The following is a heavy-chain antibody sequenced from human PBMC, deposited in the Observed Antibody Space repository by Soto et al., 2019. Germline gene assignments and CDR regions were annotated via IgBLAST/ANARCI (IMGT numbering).Heavy chain of an antibody. Sequence: QVQLQESGPGLVKPSGTLSLTCAVSGGSISSSNWWGWVRQPPGKGLEWIGEIYHSGSTNYNPSLKSRVTISVDKSKNQFSLKLSSVTAADTAVYYCARYDVVVVAATPFGWFDPWGQGTLVTVSS. J-gene: IGHJ5*02. CDR2: IYHSGST. CDR3: ARYDVVVVAATPFGWFDP. CDR1: GGSISSSNW. V-gene: IGHV4-4*02. D-gene: IGHD2-15*01.